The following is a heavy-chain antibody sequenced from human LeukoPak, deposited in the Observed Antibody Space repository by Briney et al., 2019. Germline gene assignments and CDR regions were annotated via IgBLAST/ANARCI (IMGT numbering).Heavy chain of an antibody. D-gene: IGHD1-26*01. V-gene: IGHV1-46*01. J-gene: IGHJ4*02. CDR3: ARDRGSNPGDY. CDR2: INPSGGST. CDR1: GYTFTSYY. Sequence: GASVKVSCKASGYTFTSYYMHWVRQAPGQGLEWMGIINPSGGSTSYAQKFQGRVTMTRDMSTSTVYMELSSLRSEDTAVYYCARDRGSNPGDYWGQGTLVTVSS.